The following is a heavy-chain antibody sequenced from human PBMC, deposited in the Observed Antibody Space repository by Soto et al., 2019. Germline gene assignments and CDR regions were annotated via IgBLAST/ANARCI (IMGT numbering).Heavy chain of an antibody. Sequence: QVQLQESGPGLVKPSETLSLTCSVSSGSISSYYWSWIRQPPGKGLEWIGYVYYSGSTNYNPSLKSRVTISVDTSKNQFSLKLSSVTAAHTAVYYCARTPFYYYGLGSHLYYFDYWDQGTLVTVSS. CDR1: SGSISSYY. D-gene: IGHD3-10*01. CDR2: VYYSGST. CDR3: ARTPFYYYGLGSHLYYFDY. J-gene: IGHJ4*02. V-gene: IGHV4-59*01.